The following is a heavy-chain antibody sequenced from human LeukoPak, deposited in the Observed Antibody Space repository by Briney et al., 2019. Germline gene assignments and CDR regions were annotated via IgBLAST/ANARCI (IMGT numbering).Heavy chain of an antibody. D-gene: IGHD5-12*01. V-gene: IGHV4-4*02. CDR2: VHHNGST. Sequence: PSGTLSLTCTVSGDSISNMDSSYWWTWVRQSPEKGLEWIGEVHHNGSTNYNRSLKSRVNMSVDKSRNQFSLKLSSVTAADTAVYYCARQPLSGQYYDYWGQGTLVTVSS. CDR1: GDSISNMDSSYW. CDR3: ARQPLSGQYYDY. J-gene: IGHJ4*02.